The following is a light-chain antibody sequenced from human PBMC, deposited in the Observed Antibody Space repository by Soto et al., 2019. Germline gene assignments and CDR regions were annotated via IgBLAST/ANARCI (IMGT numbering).Light chain of an antibody. CDR1: QAISSW. Sequence: DINRTPSASSLSASVSDRVTITCPASQAISSWLAWYQQKPGKAPKLLISSASSLQGGVPSRFSGSGSGTDFALTISSLQPEDFATYYCQQYNSYSPVTVGQGTKVDIK. V-gene: IGKV1D-16*01. J-gene: IGKJ1*01. CDR3: QQYNSYSPVT. CDR2: SAS.